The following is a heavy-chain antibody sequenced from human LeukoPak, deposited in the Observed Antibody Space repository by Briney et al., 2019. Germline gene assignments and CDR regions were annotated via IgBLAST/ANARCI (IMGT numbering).Heavy chain of an antibody. CDR2: IYYSGKV. D-gene: IGHD6-13*01. CDR1: GGAIGSSSYY. J-gene: IGHJ4*02. V-gene: IGHV4-39*07. CDR3: ARGAWDSSWYFVEYYFDY. Sequence: SETLSLTCSVSGGAIGSSSYYWGWIRQPPGKGLEWIGSIYYSGKVYYNSSLKSRVTISVDTSKNQFSLRLSSLTAADTAVYYCARGAWDSSWYFVEYYFDYWGQGTLVTVSS.